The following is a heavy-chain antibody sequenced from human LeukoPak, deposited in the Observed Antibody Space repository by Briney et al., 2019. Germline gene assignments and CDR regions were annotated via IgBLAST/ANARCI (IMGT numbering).Heavy chain of an antibody. CDR3: ARDSYTSPDY. V-gene: IGHV3-74*01. CDR1: GFTFSSYW. Sequence: QTGGSLRLSCAASGFTFSSYWMYWVRQVPGKGMVWVSRINRDGSNTVYADSVKGRFTISRDNAKNTLYLQMNSLRDEDTAVYYCARDSYTSPDYWGQGILVTVS. J-gene: IGHJ4*02. D-gene: IGHD2-2*01. CDR2: INRDGSNT.